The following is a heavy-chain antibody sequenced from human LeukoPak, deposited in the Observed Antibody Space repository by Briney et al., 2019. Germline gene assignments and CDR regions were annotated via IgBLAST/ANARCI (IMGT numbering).Heavy chain of an antibody. CDR2: INSDGSST. V-gene: IGHV3-74*01. CDR1: GFTFSSYW. J-gene: IGHJ3*02. Sequence: PGGSLRLSCAASGFTFSSYWMHWVRQAPGKGLVWVSRINSDGSSTSYADSVKGRFTISRDNAKNTLYLQMNSLRAEDTAVYYCAREGVHGNDAFDIWGQGTMVTVSS. D-gene: IGHD3-16*01. CDR3: AREGVHGNDAFDI.